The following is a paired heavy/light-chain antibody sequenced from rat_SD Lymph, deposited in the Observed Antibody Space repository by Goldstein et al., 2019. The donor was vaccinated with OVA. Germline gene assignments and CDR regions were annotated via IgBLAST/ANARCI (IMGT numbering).Heavy chain of an antibody. CDR1: GFSLTSYH. J-gene: IGHJ4*01. CDR3: ARHTTVATGHRVYYYVMDV. V-gene: IGHV2-72*01. Sequence: QVQLKESGPGLVQPSQTLSLTCTVSGFSLTSYHISWVRQPPGKSLVWMGTIWAGGGTYYNSAVQSRLSISRDTSKSQVFLEMNSLQFEDTGTYYCARHTTVATGHRVYYYVMDVWGQGASVTVSS. CDR2: IWAGGGT. D-gene: IGHD1-3*01.
Light chain of an antibody. J-gene: IGKJ2-3*01. CDR3: QECYSGYT. CDR2: NAN. Sequence: DIQMTQSPSLLTASVGDRVTLNCKASQTIYKNLAWYQQKLGEAPKLLIYNANSLQTGIPSRFSGSGSGTDFTLTISSLQPEDVATYFCQECYSGYTFGAGTKLELK. CDR1: QTIYKN. V-gene: IGKV22S2*01.